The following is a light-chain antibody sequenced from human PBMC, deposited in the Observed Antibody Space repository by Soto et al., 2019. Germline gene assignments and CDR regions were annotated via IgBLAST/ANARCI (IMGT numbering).Light chain of an antibody. J-gene: IGKJ2*02. Sequence: DIQMTQSPSSLSASVGDRVTITCRASQSISSYLNWYQQKPGKAPKLLIYAASSLQSGVPSRFSGSGSGTDFTLTISSLHPEDFATYYCQQSYSTPRTCGQGTKLEIK. CDR2: AAS. CDR1: QSISSY. CDR3: QQSYSTPRT. V-gene: IGKV1-39*01.